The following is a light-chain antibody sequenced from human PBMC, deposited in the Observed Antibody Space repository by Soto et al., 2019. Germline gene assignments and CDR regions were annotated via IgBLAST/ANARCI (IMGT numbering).Light chain of an antibody. V-gene: IGKV3-15*01. J-gene: IGKJ1*01. Sequence: EIVMTQSPATLSVSPGERATLSCRASQSVSRKLAWYQQTRGQAPRLLIYGASTRATGVPARFSGSGSGTEFTLTISRLEPEDFAVYYCQQYGRSPWTFGQGTKVDIK. CDR1: QSVSRK. CDR2: GAS. CDR3: QQYGRSPWT.